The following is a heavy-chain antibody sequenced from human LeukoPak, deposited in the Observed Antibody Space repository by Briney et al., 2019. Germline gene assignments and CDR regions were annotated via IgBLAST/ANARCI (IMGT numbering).Heavy chain of an antibody. CDR1: GGSISSYY. J-gene: IGHJ3*02. CDR2: IYYSGST. Sequence: SETLSLTCTVSGGSISSYYWSWIRQPPGKGLEWIGYIYYSGSTNYNPSLKSRVTISVDTSKNQFSLKLSSVTAADTAVYYCARRIALRYFDWSDAFDIWGQGTMVTVSS. D-gene: IGHD3-9*01. CDR3: ARRIALRYFDWSDAFDI. V-gene: IGHV4-59*08.